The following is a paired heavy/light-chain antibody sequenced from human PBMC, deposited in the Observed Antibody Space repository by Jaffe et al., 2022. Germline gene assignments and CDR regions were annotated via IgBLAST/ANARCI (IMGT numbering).Heavy chain of an antibody. V-gene: IGHV1-69*01. CDR2: IIPIFGTA. D-gene: IGHD4-17*01. CDR1: GGTFSSYA. J-gene: IGHJ6*03. CDR3: ARDHNDYGDYGYYYYYMDV. Sequence: QVQLVQSGAEVKKPGSSVKVSCKASGGTFSSYAISWVRQAPGQGLEWMGGIIPIFGTANYAQKFQGRVTITADESTSTAYMELSSLRSEDTAVYYCARDHNDYGDYGYYYYYMDVWGKGTTVTVSS.
Light chain of an antibody. Sequence: QSALTQPPSASGSPGQSVTISCTGTSSDVGGYNYVSWYQQHPGKAPKLMIYEVSKRPSGVPDRFSGSKSGNTASLTVSGLQAEDEADYYCSSYAGSNNPLYVFGTGTKVTVL. J-gene: IGLJ1*01. CDR2: EVS. CDR3: SSYAGSNNPLYV. V-gene: IGLV2-8*01. CDR1: SSDVGGYNY.